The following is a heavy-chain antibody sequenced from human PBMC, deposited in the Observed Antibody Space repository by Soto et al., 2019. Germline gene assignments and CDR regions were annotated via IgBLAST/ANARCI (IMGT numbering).Heavy chain of an antibody. CDR3: ATVGLRYFVPSYGMDV. J-gene: IGHJ6*02. V-gene: IGHV1-18*01. CDR2: ISVYNGNT. CDR1: GYTFTNDD. Sequence: ASVKVSCKASGYTFTNDDINWVRQAPGQGLEWMGWISVYNGNTNYAQNLQGRVIMTTDTSTSTVYMELRSLRSDDTAVYYCATVGLRYFVPSYGMDVWGQGTAVTVSS. D-gene: IGHD3-9*01.